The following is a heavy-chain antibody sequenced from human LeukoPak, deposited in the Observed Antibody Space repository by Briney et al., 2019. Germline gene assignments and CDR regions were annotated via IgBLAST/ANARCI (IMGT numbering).Heavy chain of an antibody. CDR1: GFTFSSYG. CDR3: AETTYDAFDI. V-gene: IGHV3-30*02. D-gene: IGHD4-11*01. J-gene: IGHJ3*02. Sequence: HPGGSLRLSCAASGFTFSSYGMHWVRQAPGKGLEWVAFIRYDGSNKYYADSVKGRFTISRDNSKNTLYLQMNSLRAEDTAVYYCAETTYDAFDIWGQGTMVTVSS. CDR2: IRYDGSNK.